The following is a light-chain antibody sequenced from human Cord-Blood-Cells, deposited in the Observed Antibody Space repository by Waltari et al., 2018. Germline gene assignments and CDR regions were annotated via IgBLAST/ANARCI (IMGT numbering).Light chain of an antibody. CDR2: EGS. CDR3: CSYAGSSTLV. J-gene: IGLJ3*02. Sequence: QSALTQPASVSGSPGQSITISCTGTSSDVGSYNLVSWYQQHPGKAPKLMIYEGSKRPSGVSNRFSGSKSGNTASLTLSGLQAEDEAYYYCCSYAGSSTLVFGGGTKLTVL. V-gene: IGLV2-23*01. CDR1: SSDVGSYNL.